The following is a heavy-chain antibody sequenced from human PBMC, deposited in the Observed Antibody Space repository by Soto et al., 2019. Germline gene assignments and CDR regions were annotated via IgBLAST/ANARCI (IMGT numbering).Heavy chain of an antibody. CDR1: GFTFSPFW. V-gene: IGHV3-74*01. Sequence: EVQLVESGGGLVQPGGSLRLSCAASGFTFSPFWMHWVRQVPGKGPVWVSRINSDGNSTSYADSVKGRCTISRDNAKNTLYRQMNSLRAEDTAVYYCARGSNHFDYWGQGTLVTVSS. CDR2: INSDGNST. D-gene: IGHD4-4*01. J-gene: IGHJ4*02. CDR3: ARGSNHFDY.